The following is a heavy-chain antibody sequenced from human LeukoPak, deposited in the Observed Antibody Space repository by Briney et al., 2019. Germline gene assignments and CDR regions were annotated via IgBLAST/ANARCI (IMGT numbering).Heavy chain of an antibody. V-gene: IGHV4-34*01. Sequence: AVYGGSFSGYYWSWIRQPPGKGLEWIGEINHSGSTNYNPSLKSRVTISVDTSKNQFSLKLSSVTAADTAVYYCARTPYGDPYYFDYWGQGTLVTVSS. D-gene: IGHD4-17*01. J-gene: IGHJ4*02. CDR2: INHSGST. CDR1: GGSFSGYY. CDR3: ARTPYGDPYYFDY.